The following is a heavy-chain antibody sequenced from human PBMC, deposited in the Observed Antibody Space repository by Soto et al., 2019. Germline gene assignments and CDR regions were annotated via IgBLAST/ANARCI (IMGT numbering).Heavy chain of an antibody. Sequence: QVQLQESGPGLVKPSGTLSLTCAVSGDSISSSNWWSWVRQPPGKGLEWIGEIYHSGTTHYNPSLKSRVTMSLDKARNQFSLKLSSVTAADTAMYYCARDNVLLFEYWGQGTLVTVSS. V-gene: IGHV4-4*02. CDR1: GDSISSSNW. D-gene: IGHD3-10*01. CDR3: ARDNVLLFEY. CDR2: IYHSGTT. J-gene: IGHJ4*02.